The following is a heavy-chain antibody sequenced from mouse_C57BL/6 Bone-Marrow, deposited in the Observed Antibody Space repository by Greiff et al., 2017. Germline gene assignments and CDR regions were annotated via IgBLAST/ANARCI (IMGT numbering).Heavy chain of an antibody. V-gene: IGHV14-4*01. J-gene: IGHJ2*01. CDR2: IDPENGDT. Sequence: EVQLQQSGAELVRPGASVKLSCTASGFNIKDDYMHWVKQRPEQGLEWIGWIDPENGDTEYASEFQGKATITADTSSNTAYLQLSSLTSEDTAVYYCTTHYGSSYYFGYWGQGTTLTVSS. D-gene: IGHD1-1*01. CDR3: TTHYGSSYYFGY. CDR1: GFNIKDDY.